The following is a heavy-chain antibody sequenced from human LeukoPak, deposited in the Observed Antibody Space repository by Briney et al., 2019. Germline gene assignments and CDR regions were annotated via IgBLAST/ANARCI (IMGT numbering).Heavy chain of an antibody. CDR2: IKEDGGEI. Sequence: GGSLRLSCVASEFTFSNYWMAWVRQAPGKGPEWVANIKEDGGEINYVDSVKGRFTISRDNARNSLYLQMNSLRAEGTAVYYCVRDRGYSTYDYWGQGTLASVSS. J-gene: IGHJ4*02. CDR3: VRDRGYSTYDY. V-gene: IGHV3-7*01. CDR1: EFTFSNYW. D-gene: IGHD2-15*01.